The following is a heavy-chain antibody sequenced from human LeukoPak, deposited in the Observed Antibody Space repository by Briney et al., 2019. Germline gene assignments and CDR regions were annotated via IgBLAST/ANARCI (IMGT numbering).Heavy chain of an antibody. CDR3: VKVYPTVTTSSVLGS. D-gene: IGHD4-17*01. V-gene: IGHV3-30*18. J-gene: IGHJ4*02. CDR2: VSYDGNLQ. Sequence: SGGSLRLSCAASGFTFSDYTMYWVRQAPGKGLEWVAAVSYDGNLQHYADAVKGRFTVSRDNSKNTVFLQINSLRTDDSAVYWCVKVYPTVTTSSVLGSWGQGTLVTVSS. CDR1: GFTFSDYT.